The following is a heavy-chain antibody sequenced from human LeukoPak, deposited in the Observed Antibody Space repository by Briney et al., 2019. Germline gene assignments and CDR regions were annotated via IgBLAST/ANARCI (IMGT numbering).Heavy chain of an antibody. CDR1: GFTFSSYA. V-gene: IGHV3-30*04. CDR3: ARDLGTVVTYYFDY. Sequence: GGSLRLSCAASGFTFSSYAMHWVRQAPGKGLEWVAVISYDGSNKYYADSVKGRFTISRDNSKNTLYLQMNSLRAEDTAVYYCARDLGTVVTYYFDYWGQGTLVTVSS. CDR2: ISYDGSNK. J-gene: IGHJ4*02. D-gene: IGHD4-23*01.